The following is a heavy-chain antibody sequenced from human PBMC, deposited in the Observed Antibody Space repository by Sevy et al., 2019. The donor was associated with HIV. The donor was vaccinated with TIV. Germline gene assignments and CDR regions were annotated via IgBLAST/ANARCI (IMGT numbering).Heavy chain of an antibody. V-gene: IGHV3-21*01. CDR2: ISSSSSYI. CDR3: ARGGYCSSTSCYNTAWYFDL. D-gene: IGHD2-2*01. CDR1: GFTFSSYS. Sequence: WGSLRLSCAASGFTFSSYSMNWVRQAPGKGLEWVSSISSSSSYIYYADSVKGRFTISRDNAKNSLYLQMNSLRAEDTAVYYCARGGYCSSTSCYNTAWYFDLWGRGTLVTVSS. J-gene: IGHJ2*01.